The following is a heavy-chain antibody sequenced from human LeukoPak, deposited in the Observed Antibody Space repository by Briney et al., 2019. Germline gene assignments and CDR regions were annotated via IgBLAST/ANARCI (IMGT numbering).Heavy chain of an antibody. CDR2: TYYRSRWYN. D-gene: IGHD6-13*01. V-gene: IGHV6-1*01. CDR1: GDSVSNTTSS. Sequence: SQTLSLACAISGDSVSNTTSSWNWIRQSPSRGLEWLGRTYYRSRWYNDYAVSVISRITINPDTSRNQFSLQLNSVTPEDTAVYFCGRRRIAEDGTVSEYGLDVWGQGTTVTVS. J-gene: IGHJ6*02. CDR3: GRRRIAEDGTVSEYGLDV.